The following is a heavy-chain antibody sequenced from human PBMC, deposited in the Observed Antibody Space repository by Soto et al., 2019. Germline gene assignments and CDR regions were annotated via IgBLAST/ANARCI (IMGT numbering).Heavy chain of an antibody. CDR2: IYWDDDK. CDR1: GFSLTTRGVG. D-gene: IGHD3-16*01. V-gene: IGHV2-5*02. CDR3: AHIPNYYQYDWFDP. J-gene: IGHJ5*02. Sequence: QITLKESGPTLVKPTQTLTLTYTFSGFSLTTRGVGVGWIRQPPGKALECLALIYWDDDKRYSPSLQSRLSTTKDTSKNQVVLTMTNVDPVDTATYYCAHIPNYYQYDWFDPWGEGTLVSVSS.